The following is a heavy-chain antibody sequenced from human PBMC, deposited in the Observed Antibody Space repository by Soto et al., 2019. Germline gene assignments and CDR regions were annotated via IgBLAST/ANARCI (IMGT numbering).Heavy chain of an antibody. CDR3: VTRYCSGGSCYYFDY. Sequence: WGSLRLSCSASGFTFSSYAMHWVRQAPGKGLEYVSAISSNGGSTYYADSVKGRFTISRDNSKNTLYLQMSSLRAEDTAVYYCVTRYCSGGSCYYFDYWGQGTLVTVSS. CDR1: GFTFSSYA. J-gene: IGHJ4*02. D-gene: IGHD2-15*01. CDR2: ISSNGGST. V-gene: IGHV3-64D*08.